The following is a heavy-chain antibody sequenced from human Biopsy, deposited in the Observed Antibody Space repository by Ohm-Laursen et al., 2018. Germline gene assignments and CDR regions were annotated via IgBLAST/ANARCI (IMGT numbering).Heavy chain of an antibody. Sequence: TLSLTCAVSDGSINSYYWNWIRQPPGKRLEWIGNIYYSGSTNFNPSLKSRVTISVDTSKNQFSPKLSSVTAEDTAVYFCARGSSYGYDFDYWGQGTLVAVSS. CDR2: IYYSGST. CDR3: ARGSSYGYDFDY. D-gene: IGHD5-18*01. J-gene: IGHJ4*02. V-gene: IGHV4-59*01. CDR1: DGSINSYY.